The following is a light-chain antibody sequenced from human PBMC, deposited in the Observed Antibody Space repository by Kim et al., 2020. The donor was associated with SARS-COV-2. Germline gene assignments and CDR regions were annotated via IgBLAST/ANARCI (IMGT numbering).Light chain of an antibody. V-gene: IGLV3-19*01. CDR3: NSRDNSGDHVV. CDR1: SLRTYY. J-gene: IGLJ2*01. Sequence: ALGQTGRITCQGDSLRTYYASGDQQKPGQAPILVGYGKNNRPSGIPDRCSGSSSGNTASLTVTGAQAVDEADYYCNSRDNSGDHVVFGGGTQLTVL. CDR2: GKN.